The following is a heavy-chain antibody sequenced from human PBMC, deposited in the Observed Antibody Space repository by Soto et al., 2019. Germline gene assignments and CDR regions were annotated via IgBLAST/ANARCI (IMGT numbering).Heavy chain of an antibody. D-gene: IGHD6-19*01. Sequence: SETLSLTCAVSGGSIDSAAYSLAWIRQPPGKGLEWIGYVSHRGAAYSIPSLNGRLTLSTDSSQTQFSLKLTSVTAADSAVYYCARIHWSQSSLDYWGRGILVTVSS. CDR3: ARIHWSQSSLDY. CDR1: GGSIDSAAYS. V-gene: IGHV4-30-2*01. CDR2: VSHRGAA. J-gene: IGHJ4*02.